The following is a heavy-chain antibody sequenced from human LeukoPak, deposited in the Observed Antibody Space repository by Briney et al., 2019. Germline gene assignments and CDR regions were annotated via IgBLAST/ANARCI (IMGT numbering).Heavy chain of an antibody. D-gene: IGHD4-23*01. CDR1: GFTVSSNY. V-gene: IGHV3-66*02. Sequence: PGGSLRLSCAASGFTVSSNYMSWVRQAPGKRLEWVSVIYSGGSTYYADSVKGRFTISRDNSKNTLYLQMNSLRAEDTAVYYCARNAVVTPRDYYYYGMDVWGQGTTVTVSS. CDR2: IYSGGST. J-gene: IGHJ6*02. CDR3: ARNAVVTPRDYYYYGMDV.